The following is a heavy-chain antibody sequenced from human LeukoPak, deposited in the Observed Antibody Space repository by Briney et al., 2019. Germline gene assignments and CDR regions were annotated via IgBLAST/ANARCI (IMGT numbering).Heavy chain of an antibody. Sequence: PSETLSLTCTVSGGSISSSSYYWGWIRQPPGKGLEWIGSIYYSGSTYYNPSLKSRVTISVDTSKSQFPLKLSSVTAADTAVYYCARDKYYDILTGTYYGMDVWGQGTTVTVSS. CDR3: ARDKYYDILTGTYYGMDV. D-gene: IGHD3-9*01. V-gene: IGHV4-39*01. CDR2: IYYSGST. CDR1: GGSISSSSYY. J-gene: IGHJ6*02.